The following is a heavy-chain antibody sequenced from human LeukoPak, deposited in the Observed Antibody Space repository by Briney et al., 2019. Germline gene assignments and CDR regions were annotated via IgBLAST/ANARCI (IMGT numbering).Heavy chain of an antibody. CDR1: GYTFTSYD. D-gene: IGHD3-10*01. V-gene: IGHV1-8*01. J-gene: IGHJ4*02. Sequence: ASVKVSCKASGYTFTSYDINLVRQATGQGLEWMGWMNPNSGNTGYAQKFQGRVTMTRNTSISTAYMELSSLRSEDTAVYYCARGTMVRGVISRQPRTYYFDYWGQGTLVTVSS. CDR3: ARGTMVRGVISRQPRTYYFDY. CDR2: MNPNSGNT.